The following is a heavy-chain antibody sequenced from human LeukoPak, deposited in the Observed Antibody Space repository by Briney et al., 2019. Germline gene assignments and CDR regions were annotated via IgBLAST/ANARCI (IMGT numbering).Heavy chain of an antibody. D-gene: IGHD3-9*01. Sequence: PSESLSLTCAVYGGSFSGYSWSWIRQPPGKGLEWIGEINHSGSTNYNPSLESRVTISVDTSKNQFSLKLGSVTAADTAVYYCASGSSYYDILTGYYPALYYFDYWGQGTLVTVSS. CDR2: INHSGST. CDR1: GGSFSGYS. CDR3: ASGSSYYDILTGYYPALYYFDY. V-gene: IGHV4-34*01. J-gene: IGHJ4*02.